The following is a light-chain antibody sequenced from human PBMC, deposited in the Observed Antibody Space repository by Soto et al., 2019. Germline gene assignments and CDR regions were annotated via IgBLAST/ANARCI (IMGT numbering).Light chain of an antibody. J-gene: IGKJ2*01. CDR3: QQYNSDPYT. CDR2: DAS. V-gene: IGKV1-5*01. Sequence: DIQMTQSPSTLSASVRDRVTFTCRASQSISGRLAWYQQKPGKAPKLLIYDASTLESGVPSKFSGSGFGTEFTHTVSSLQPDDFATYYCQQYNSDPYTLGQGTKVDIK. CDR1: QSISGR.